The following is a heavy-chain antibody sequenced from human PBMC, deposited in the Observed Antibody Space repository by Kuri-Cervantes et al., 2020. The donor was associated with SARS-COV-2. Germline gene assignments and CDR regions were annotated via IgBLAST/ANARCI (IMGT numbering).Heavy chain of an antibody. J-gene: IGHJ5*02. CDR2: ISSNGGST. CDR3: ARDRGIMINSRNWFDP. CDR1: GFTFSSYA. Sequence: LSLTCAASGFTFSSYAMHWVRQAPGKGLEYVSAISSNGGSTYYANSVKGRFTISRDNSKNTLYLQMGSLRAEDMAVYYCARDRGIMINSRNWFDPWGQGTLVTVSS. D-gene: IGHD3-16*01. V-gene: IGHV3-64*01.